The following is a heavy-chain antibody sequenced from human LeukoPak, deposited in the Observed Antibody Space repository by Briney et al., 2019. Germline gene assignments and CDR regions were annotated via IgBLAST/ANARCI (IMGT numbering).Heavy chain of an antibody. CDR2: MNPNSGNT. V-gene: IGHV1-8*01. CDR1: GYTFTSYD. Sequence: ASVKVSCKASGYTFTSYDINWVRQATGQGLEWMGWMNPNSGNTGYAQKFQGRVTMTRNTSISTAYMELSSLRSEDAAVYYCARGSGQQLVRSLQHWGQGTLVTVSS. CDR3: ARGSGQQLVRSLQH. J-gene: IGHJ1*01. D-gene: IGHD6-13*01.